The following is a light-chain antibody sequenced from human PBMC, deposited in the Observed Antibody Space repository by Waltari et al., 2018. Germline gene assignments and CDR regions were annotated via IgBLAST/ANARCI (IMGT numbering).Light chain of an antibody. CDR3: MQALQTPFT. J-gene: IGKJ2*01. CDR1: QSLLHSNGYNY. CDR2: LGS. Sequence: DIVMTQSPLSLPVTPGEPASISCRSSQSLLHSNGYNYLDWYLQKPGQSPQVLIYLGSNLASGVTDRFSGSGSGTDFTLKISRVEAEDVGVYYCMQALQTPFTFGQGTKLEIK. V-gene: IGKV2-28*01.